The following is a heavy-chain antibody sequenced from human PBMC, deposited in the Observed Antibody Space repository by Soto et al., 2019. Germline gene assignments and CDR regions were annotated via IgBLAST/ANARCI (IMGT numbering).Heavy chain of an antibody. J-gene: IGHJ5*01. D-gene: IGHD3-10*02. V-gene: IGHV3-74*01. CDR2: INRDANDI. CDR3: PRDVPHNGFDS. Sequence: EVQLVESGGGLVQPGGSLRLSCEASRGAFGDYWMHWVRQAPGKGLVWVSRINRDANDIIYADSVKGRFTASRDNAKNMVLLQVNSLRVEDTAVYYCPRDVPHNGFDSWGQGTLVTVSS. CDR1: RGAFGDYW.